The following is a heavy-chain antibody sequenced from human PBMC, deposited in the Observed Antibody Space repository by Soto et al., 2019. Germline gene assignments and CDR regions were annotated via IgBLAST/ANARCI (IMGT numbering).Heavy chain of an antibody. D-gene: IGHD2-15*01. Sequence: GASVKVSCKASDYTFTSYGISWVRQAPGQGLEWMGWISAYNGNTNYAQKLQGRVTMTTDTSTSTAYMELRSLRSDDTAVYYCVVAAQPYYFDYWGQGTLVTVSS. V-gene: IGHV1-18*01. J-gene: IGHJ4*02. CDR1: DYTFTSYG. CDR2: ISAYNGNT. CDR3: VVAAQPYYFDY.